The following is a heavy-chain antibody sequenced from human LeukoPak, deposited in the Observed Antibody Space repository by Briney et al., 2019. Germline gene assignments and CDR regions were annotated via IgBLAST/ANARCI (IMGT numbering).Heavy chain of an antibody. CDR3: ATDGSGWYPGDD. J-gene: IGHJ4*02. CDR2: ISSDGDSK. CDR1: GFTFTTFG. D-gene: IGHD6-19*01. V-gene: IGHV3-33*01. Sequence: GGSLRLSCTASGFTFTTFGMHWLRQAPGKGLEWVALISSDGDSKYYADSVKGRFTISRDNSKNTLYLQIGSLTAEDTAVYYCATDGSGWYPGDDWGQGTLVTVSS.